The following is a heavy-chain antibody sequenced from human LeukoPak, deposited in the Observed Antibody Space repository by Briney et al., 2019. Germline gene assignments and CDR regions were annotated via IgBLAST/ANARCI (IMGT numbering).Heavy chain of an antibody. V-gene: IGHV4-59*08. CDR3: ARHDVWYAFDI. Sequence: PGGSLRLSCAASGFTFSSFAMSWIRQPPGKGLEWIGQIHYSGNSNCNASLKSRVTISIDTSKNQSSLRLSSVTAADTAVYYCARHDVWYAFDIWGQGTMVSVSS. CDR2: IHYSGNS. CDR1: GFTFSSFA. J-gene: IGHJ3*02. D-gene: IGHD2-8*01.